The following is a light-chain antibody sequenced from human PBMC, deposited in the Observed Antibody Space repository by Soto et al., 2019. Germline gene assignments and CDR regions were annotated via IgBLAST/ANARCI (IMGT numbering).Light chain of an antibody. CDR1: QRISSY. J-gene: IGKJ1*01. Sequence: QMTQSPSSLSASVGDRVTITCRASQRISSYLNWYQQKPGKAPRLLIYAASTLQSGVPSGFSGSGSATIFTLTISSVQPEDSAIYYCQQSYTTPWTFGQGTKVEIK. V-gene: IGKV1-39*01. CDR3: QQSYTTPWT. CDR2: AAS.